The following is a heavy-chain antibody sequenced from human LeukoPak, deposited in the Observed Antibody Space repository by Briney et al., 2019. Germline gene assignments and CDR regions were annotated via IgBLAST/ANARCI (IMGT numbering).Heavy chain of an antibody. CDR3: ARDPVKGYYYGSGSYYPNWFYP. CDR2: ISAYNGNT. D-gene: IGHD3-10*01. V-gene: IGHV1-18*01. CDR1: GYTFTSYG. Sequence: ASVKVSCKASGYTFTSYGISWVRQAPGQGLEWMGWISAYNGNTNYAQKLQGRVTMTTDTSTSTAYMELRSLRSDDTAVYYCARDPVKGYYYGSGSYYPNWFYPWGQGTLVTVSS. J-gene: IGHJ5*02.